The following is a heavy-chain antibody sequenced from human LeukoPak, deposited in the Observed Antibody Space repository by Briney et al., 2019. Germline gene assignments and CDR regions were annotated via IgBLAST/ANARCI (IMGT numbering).Heavy chain of an antibody. CDR1: GGSISSYY. Sequence: SETLSLTCTVSGGSISSYYWSWIRQPPGKGLEWIGYIYYSGSTNYNPSPKRRVTISVDTSKNQVSLKLSSATAADTAVYYCARAGHGDRVADWGQGTLFTVSS. V-gene: IGHV4-59*01. CDR3: ARAGHGDRVAD. D-gene: IGHD1-14*01. J-gene: IGHJ4*02. CDR2: IYYSGST.